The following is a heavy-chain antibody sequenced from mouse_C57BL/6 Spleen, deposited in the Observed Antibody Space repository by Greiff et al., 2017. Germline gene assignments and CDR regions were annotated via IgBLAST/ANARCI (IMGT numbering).Heavy chain of an antibody. V-gene: IGHV2-2*01. D-gene: IGHD2-5*01. Sequence: VQLQQSGPGLVQPSQSLSITCTVSGFSLTSYGVHWVRQSPGKGLEWLGVIWSGGSTDYNAAFISSLSISKDNSKSQVFFKMNSLQADNTAIEYCARNSYYSNYAYFDYWGQGTTLTGAS. CDR3: ARNSYYSNYAYFDY. J-gene: IGHJ2*01. CDR1: GFSLTSYG. CDR2: IWSGGST.